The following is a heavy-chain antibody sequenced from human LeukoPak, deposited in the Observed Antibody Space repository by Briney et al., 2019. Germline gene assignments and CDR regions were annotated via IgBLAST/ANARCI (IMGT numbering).Heavy chain of an antibody. CDR3: AKDHSGWYYY. CDR1: GFTVSSNY. Sequence: PGGSLRLSCAASGFTVSSNYMSLVRQAPGKGLEWVSVIYSGGSTYYADSVKGRFTISRDNSKNTLYLQMNSLRAEDTAVYYCAKDHSGWYYYWGQGTLVTVFS. J-gene: IGHJ4*02. CDR2: IYSGGST. V-gene: IGHV3-66*01. D-gene: IGHD6-19*01.